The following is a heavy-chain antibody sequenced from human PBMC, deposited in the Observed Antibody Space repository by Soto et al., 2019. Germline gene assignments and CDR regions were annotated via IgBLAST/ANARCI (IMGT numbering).Heavy chain of an antibody. CDR1: GYTFTSYG. D-gene: IGHD3-16*01. V-gene: IGHV1-18*01. J-gene: IGHJ4*02. CDR2: ISTYSGNT. CDR3: AGGGSPDY. Sequence: QVQLVQSGAEVKKPGASVKVSCKASGYTFTSYGISWVRQAPGQGLEWMGWISTYSGNTNYAKKFQGRVTMTTDTATTAAYVERRSQRAVDTAGYYCAGGGSPDYWGQGTLVTVSS.